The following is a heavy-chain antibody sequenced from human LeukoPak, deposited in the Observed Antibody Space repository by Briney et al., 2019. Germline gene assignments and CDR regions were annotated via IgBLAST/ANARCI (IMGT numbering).Heavy chain of an antibody. D-gene: IGHD3-22*01. Sequence: KPSGTLSLTCDVSGGSVSSGSYYWSWIRQPPGKGLEWLGYIYYSGSTNYNPSLKSRVTISVDTSKNQFSLKLSSVTAADTAVYYCARDALIRGPYYDSSGYRFDYWGQGTLVTVSS. CDR2: IYYSGST. CDR3: ARDALIRGPYYDSSGYRFDY. J-gene: IGHJ4*02. V-gene: IGHV4-61*01. CDR1: GGSVSSGSYY.